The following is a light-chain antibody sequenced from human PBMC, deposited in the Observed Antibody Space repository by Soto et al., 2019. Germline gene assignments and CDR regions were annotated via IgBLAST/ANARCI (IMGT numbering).Light chain of an antibody. CDR2: GAS. CDR1: QSVSSR. CDR3: QHYVGGSPIA. J-gene: IGKJ5*01. Sequence: EIVMTQSPGTMSLSPGERVTLSCRASQSVSSRLAWYQQKPGQAPRLLISGASSRATGIPDRFSGSGSGTDFTLTISRLEPEDFALYYCQHYVGGSPIAFGQGTRLEIK. V-gene: IGKV3-20*01.